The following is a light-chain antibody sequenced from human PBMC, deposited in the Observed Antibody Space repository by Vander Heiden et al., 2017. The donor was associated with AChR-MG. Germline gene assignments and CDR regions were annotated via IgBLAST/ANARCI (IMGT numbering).Light chain of an antibody. CDR1: SSDVGAYHY. V-gene: IGLV2-14*01. CDR3: SSYTSSSTYVV. CDR2: EVS. Sequence: QSALTHPPPVSRSPGQSRTISCTGTSSDVGAYHYDSWYQQHPGKAPKLMIYEVSNRPSGVSNRFSGSKSGNTASLTISGLQAEDEADYYCSSYTSSSTYVVFGGGTKLTVL. J-gene: IGLJ2*01.